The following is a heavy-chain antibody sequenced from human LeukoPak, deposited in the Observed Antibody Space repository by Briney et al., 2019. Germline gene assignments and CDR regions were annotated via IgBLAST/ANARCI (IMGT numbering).Heavy chain of an antibody. CDR3: AGGQGWSSGTRGYYNYMDV. CDR1: GYTFTRYD. V-gene: IGHV1-8*01. Sequence: ASVKVSCKASGYTFTRYDINWVRQATGQGLEWMGWMNPNSGNTGYAQKFQGRVTMTRNTSISTAYMEVSSLRSEDTAVYYCAGGQGWSSGTRGYYNYMDVWGKGTTVTVSS. CDR2: MNPNSGNT. D-gene: IGHD3-22*01. J-gene: IGHJ6*03.